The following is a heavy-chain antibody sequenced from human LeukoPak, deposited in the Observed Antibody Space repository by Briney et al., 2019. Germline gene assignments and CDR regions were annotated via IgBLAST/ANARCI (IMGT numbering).Heavy chain of an antibody. CDR1: GYTFTGYY. Sequence: GASVKVSCKASGYTFTGYYMHWVRQAPGQGLEWMGRINPNSGGTNYAQKFRGRVTMTRDTSISTAYMELSRLRSGDTAVYYCARDQKYYGSGSYSDPDYWGQGTLVTVSS. CDR3: ARDQKYYGSGSYSDPDY. J-gene: IGHJ4*02. D-gene: IGHD3-10*01. CDR2: INPNSGGT. V-gene: IGHV1-2*06.